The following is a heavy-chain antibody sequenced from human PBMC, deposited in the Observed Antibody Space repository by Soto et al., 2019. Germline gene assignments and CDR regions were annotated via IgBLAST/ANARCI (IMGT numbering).Heavy chain of an antibody. V-gene: IGHV2-5*02. D-gene: IGHD2-2*01. J-gene: IGHJ5*02. CDR2: IYWDDDK. CDR3: AKQQYQLLWSDWFDP. Sequence: SAPAVLKPAQSLTLTCSFSGFSLSTTGVAVGWIRQPPGKALEWLALIYWDDDKRYNPSLKSRLAITKDISKNQVVLTMNSLRAEDTAVYYCAKQQYQLLWSDWFDPWGQRPLVTVSS. CDR1: GFSLSTTGVA.